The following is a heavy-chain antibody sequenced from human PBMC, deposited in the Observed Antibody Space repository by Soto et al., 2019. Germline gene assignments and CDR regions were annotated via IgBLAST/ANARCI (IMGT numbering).Heavy chain of an antibody. D-gene: IGHD1-26*01. CDR1: GGSISSYY. CDR3: AREDSDDSGSYIDY. CDR2: IYYSGST. Sequence: RSLTCTVSGGSISSYYWSWIRQPPGKGLEWIGYIYYSGSTNYNPSLKSRVTISVDTSKNQFSLKLSSVTAADTAVYYCAREDSDDSGSYIDYWGHGTLVTVSS. J-gene: IGHJ4*01. V-gene: IGHV4-59*01.